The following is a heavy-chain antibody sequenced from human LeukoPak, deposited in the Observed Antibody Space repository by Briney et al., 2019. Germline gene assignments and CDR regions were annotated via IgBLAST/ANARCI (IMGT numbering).Heavy chain of an antibody. CDR2: IIPIFGTA. V-gene: IGHV1-69*13. CDR1: GGTFSSYA. CDR3: ARESDDSSSWTY. Sequence: SVKVSCKASGGTFSSYAISWVRQAPGQGLEWMGVIIPIFGTANYAQKFQGRVTITADESTSTDYMELSSLRSEDTAVYYCARESDDSSSWTYWGQGTLVTVSS. D-gene: IGHD6-13*01. J-gene: IGHJ4*02.